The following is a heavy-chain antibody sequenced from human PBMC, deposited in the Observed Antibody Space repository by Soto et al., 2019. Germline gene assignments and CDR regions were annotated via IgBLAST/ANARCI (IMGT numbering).Heavy chain of an antibody. CDR1: GYTFTSYG. CDR3: ARDYTSTGYSSGWYGGGY. CDR2: ISAYNGNT. D-gene: IGHD6-19*01. V-gene: IGHV1-18*01. J-gene: IGHJ4*02. Sequence: QVQLVQPGAEVKKPGASVKVSCKASGYTFTSYGISWVRQAPGQGLEWMGWISAYNGNTNYAQKLQGRVTMTTDTSTSTAYMELRSLRSDDTAVYYCARDYTSTGYSSGWYGGGYWGQGTLVTVSS.